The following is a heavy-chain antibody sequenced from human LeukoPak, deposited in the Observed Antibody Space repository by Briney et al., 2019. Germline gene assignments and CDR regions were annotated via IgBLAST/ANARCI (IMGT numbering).Heavy chain of an antibody. CDR2: ISGSGGST. D-gene: IGHD3-22*01. CDR3: ANSPTYYYDSSGYYSAFDI. J-gene: IGHJ3*02. Sequence: PGGSLRLSCAASGFTFSSYAMSWVRQAPAKGLEWVSAISGSGGSTYYADSVKGRFTISRDNSKNTLYLQMNSLRAEDTAVYYCANSPTYYYDSSGYYSAFDIWGQGTMVTVSS. V-gene: IGHV3-23*01. CDR1: GFTFSSYA.